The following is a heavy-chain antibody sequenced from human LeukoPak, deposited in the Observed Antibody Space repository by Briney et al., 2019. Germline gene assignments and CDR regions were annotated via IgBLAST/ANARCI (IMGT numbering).Heavy chain of an antibody. CDR1: GGSISSSTNW. V-gene: IGHV4-4*02. CDR3: ARTLNWFDP. J-gene: IGHJ5*02. CDR2: IYHSGGT. Sequence: SETLSLTCAVSGGSISSSTNWWSWVRQPPGKGLEWIGEIYHSGGTNYNPSLKSRITISVDKSQNQFSLKVNSLTAADTAVYYCARTLNWFDPWGQGTLVTVSS.